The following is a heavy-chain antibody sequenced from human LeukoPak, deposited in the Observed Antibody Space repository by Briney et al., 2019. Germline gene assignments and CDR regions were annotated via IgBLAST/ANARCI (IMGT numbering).Heavy chain of an antibody. CDR2: ISAYNGNT. CDR3: ATVTPRSRNAFDI. J-gene: IGHJ3*02. V-gene: IGHV1-18*01. D-gene: IGHD2-15*01. Sequence: ASVKVSCKASGGTFSSYAISWVRQAPGQGLEWMGWISAYNGNTNYAQKLQGRVTMTTDTSTSTAYMELRSLRSDDTAVYYCATVTPRSRNAFDIWGQGTMVTVSS. CDR1: GGTFSSYA.